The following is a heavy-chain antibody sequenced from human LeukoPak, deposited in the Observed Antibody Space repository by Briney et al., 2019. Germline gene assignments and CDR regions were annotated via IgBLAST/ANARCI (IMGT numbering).Heavy chain of an antibody. Sequence: GGSLRLSCAASGFTFSDYYMSWIRQAPGKGLEWVSYISSSGSTIYYADSVKGRFTISRDNAKNSLYLQMNSLRAEDTAVYYCAREFLLHYYDNSGYGDWGQGTLVTVSS. CDR3: AREFLLHYYDNSGYGD. CDR1: GFTFSDYY. V-gene: IGHV3-11*04. D-gene: IGHD3-22*01. CDR2: ISSSGSTI. J-gene: IGHJ4*02.